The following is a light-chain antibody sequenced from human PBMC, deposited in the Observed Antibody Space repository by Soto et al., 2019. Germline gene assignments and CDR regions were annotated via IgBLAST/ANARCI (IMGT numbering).Light chain of an antibody. CDR2: GAA. Sequence: EIVMTQSPATLSVSPGERATLSCRASQSISHYLAWYQQKPGQSPRLLIYGAASRAIGIPDRFNGSGSETTFTLTISRLQPEDFALYYCQQYNGSPFTFGPGTKVDIK. CDR1: QSISHY. J-gene: IGKJ3*01. CDR3: QQYNGSPFT. V-gene: IGKV3D-15*01.